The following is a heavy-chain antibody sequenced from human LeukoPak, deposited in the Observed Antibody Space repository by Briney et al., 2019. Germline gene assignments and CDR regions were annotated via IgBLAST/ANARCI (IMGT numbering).Heavy chain of an antibody. V-gene: IGHV1-69*13. CDR1: GYIFTGYY. CDR3: ARDSGDSSGYYYPYFDY. CDR2: IIPIFGTA. D-gene: IGHD3-22*01. J-gene: IGHJ4*02. Sequence: ASVKVSCKASGYIFTGYYMHWVRQAPGQGLEWMGGIIPIFGTANYAQKFQGRVTITADESTSTAYMELSSLRSEDTAVYYCARDSGDSSGYYYPYFDYWGQGTLVTVSS.